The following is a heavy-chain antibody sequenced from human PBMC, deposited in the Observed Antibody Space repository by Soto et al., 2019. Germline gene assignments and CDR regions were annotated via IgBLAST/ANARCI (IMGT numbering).Heavy chain of an antibody. CDR2: TYYRSKWYN. D-gene: IGHD3-10*01. CDR3: ARAGPDYYYYGLDV. CDR1: GGSVSTNSAA. J-gene: IGHJ6*02. Sequence: SQTLSLTCAVSGGSVSTNSAAWNWIRQSPSRGLEWLGRTYYRSKWYNDYAVSVKSRININADTSKNQISLQLNSVTPEDTAVYYCARAGPDYYYYGLDVWGQGTTVTVS. V-gene: IGHV6-1*01.